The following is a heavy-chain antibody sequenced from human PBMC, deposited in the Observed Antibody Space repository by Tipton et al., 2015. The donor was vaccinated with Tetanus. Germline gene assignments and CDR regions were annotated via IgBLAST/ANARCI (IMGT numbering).Heavy chain of an antibody. V-gene: IGHV4-59*13. D-gene: IGHD2-21*01. Sequence: TLSLTCIVSGGSISTYYWSWIRQRPGRGLEWVGYVHYTGKDNYNPSLRSRVTLSVDTSKNQFSLQLAFVTAADMAIYYCARERIEAFYYHGLDVWGPGTTVTVSS. J-gene: IGHJ6*02. CDR1: GGSISTYY. CDR3: ARERIEAFYYHGLDV. CDR2: VHYTGKD.